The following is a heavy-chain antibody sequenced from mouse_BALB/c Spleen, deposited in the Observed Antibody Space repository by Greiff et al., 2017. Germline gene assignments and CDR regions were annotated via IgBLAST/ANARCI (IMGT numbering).Heavy chain of an antibody. D-gene: IGHD2-10*01. CDR2: IDPENGDT. V-gene: IGHV14-1*01. Sequence: EVQLVESGAELVRPGASVKLSCTASGFNIKDYYMHWVKQRPEQGLEWIGWIDPENGDTEYAPKFQGKATMTADTSSNTAYLQLSSLTSEDTAVYYCTSYYGKGGYYAMDYWGQGTSVTVSS. J-gene: IGHJ4*01. CDR3: TSYYGKGGYYAMDY. CDR1: GFNIKDYY.